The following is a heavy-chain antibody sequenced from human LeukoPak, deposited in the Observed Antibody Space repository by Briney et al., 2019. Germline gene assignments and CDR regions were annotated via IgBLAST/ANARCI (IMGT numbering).Heavy chain of an antibody. CDR3: ARGLLSMYYFDC. Sequence: GGSLRLSCAASGFTFSSYSMNWVRQAPGKGLEWVSSFSATGGSTYYADSVKGRFTISRDNSKNTLYLQMNSLRAEDTAVYYCARGLLSMYYFDCGGQGTLVTVSS. J-gene: IGHJ4*02. CDR2: FSATGGST. CDR1: GFTFSSYS. V-gene: IGHV3-23*01. D-gene: IGHD2/OR15-2a*01.